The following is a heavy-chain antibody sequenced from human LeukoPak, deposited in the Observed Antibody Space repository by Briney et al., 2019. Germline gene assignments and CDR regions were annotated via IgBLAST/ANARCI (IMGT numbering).Heavy chain of an antibody. V-gene: IGHV1/OR15-1*02. CDR2: INPNSGGA. CDR1: GYIFTDYY. D-gene: IGHD6-13*01. Sequence: ASVKVSCKASGYIFTDYYMHWVRQAPGQELGWMGRINPNSGGANYAQKFQGRVTMTRDTSISTAYTELSSLRSEDTATYYCAREDTIAAAGKIVSFGLDAFDIWGQGTMVTVSS. CDR3: AREDTIAAAGKIVSFGLDAFDI. J-gene: IGHJ3*02.